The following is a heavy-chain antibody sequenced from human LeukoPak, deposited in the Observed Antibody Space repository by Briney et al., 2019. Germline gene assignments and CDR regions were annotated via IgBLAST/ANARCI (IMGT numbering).Heavy chain of an antibody. Sequence: SETLSLTCAVSGGSISSGGYSWSWIRQPPGKGLEWIGYIYHSGSTYYNPSLKSRVTISVDRSKNQFSLELSSVTAADTAVYYCARGRGVLRYFDDYTYFDYWGQGTLVTVSS. CDR3: ARGRGVLRYFDDYTYFDY. J-gene: IGHJ4*02. CDR2: IYHSGST. CDR1: GGSISSGGYS. D-gene: IGHD3-9*01. V-gene: IGHV4-30-2*01.